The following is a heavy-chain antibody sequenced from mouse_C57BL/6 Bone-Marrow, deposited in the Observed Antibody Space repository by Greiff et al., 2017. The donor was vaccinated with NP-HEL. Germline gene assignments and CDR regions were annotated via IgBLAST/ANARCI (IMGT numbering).Heavy chain of an antibody. CDR1: GFSLTSYG. Sequence: QVQLKESGPGLVQPSQSLSITCTVSGFSLTSYGVHWVRQSPGKGLEWLGVIWSGGRSDYNAAFISRLSISKDNSKRQVFFKMNSLEADDTAIYYCARRLLYEFAGWGKGTLVTV. CDR3: ARRLLYEFAG. D-gene: IGHD3-3*01. CDR2: IWSGGRS. V-gene: IGHV2-2*01. J-gene: IGHJ3*01.